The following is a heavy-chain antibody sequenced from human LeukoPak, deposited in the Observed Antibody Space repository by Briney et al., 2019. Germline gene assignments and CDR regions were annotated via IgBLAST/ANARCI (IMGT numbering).Heavy chain of an antibody. J-gene: IGHJ4*02. CDR3: AIILSASRVFDY. Sequence: SETLSLTCAVYGGSFSGYYWSWIRRPPGKGLEWIGEINHSGSTNYNPSLKSRVTISVDTSKNQFSLKLSSVTAADTAVYYCAIILSASRVFDYWGQGTLVTVSS. CDR2: INHSGST. CDR1: GGSFSGYY. D-gene: IGHD2/OR15-2a*01. V-gene: IGHV4-34*01.